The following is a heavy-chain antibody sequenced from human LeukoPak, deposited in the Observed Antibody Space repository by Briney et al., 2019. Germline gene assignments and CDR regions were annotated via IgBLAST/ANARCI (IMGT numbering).Heavy chain of an antibody. J-gene: IGHJ4*02. CDR1: GFTVTTNY. CDR3: ARGDFWSGYYTGLY. CDR2: IYSGGST. Sequence: GGSLRLSCAASGFTVTTNYMSWVRQAPGKGLEWVSVIYSGGSTYYADSVKGRFTISRHNSKNTLYLQMDSLRDEDTAVYYCARGDFWSGYYTGLYWGQETLVTVSS. D-gene: IGHD3-3*01. V-gene: IGHV3-53*04.